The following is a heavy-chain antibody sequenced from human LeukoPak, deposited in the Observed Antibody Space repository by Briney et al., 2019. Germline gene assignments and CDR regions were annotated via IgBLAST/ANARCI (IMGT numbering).Heavy chain of an antibody. CDR2: ISGSGGST. CDR3: ARGRHSSGWYGRHNWFDP. CDR1: RFTFSSYA. V-gene: IGHV3-23*01. Sequence: GGSLRLSCAASRFTFSSYAMSWVRQAPGKGLEWVSAISGSGGSTYYADSVKGRFTISRDNSKNTLSLQMSSLRAEDTAVYYCARGRHSSGWYGRHNWFDPWGQGTLVTVSS. D-gene: IGHD6-19*01. J-gene: IGHJ5*02.